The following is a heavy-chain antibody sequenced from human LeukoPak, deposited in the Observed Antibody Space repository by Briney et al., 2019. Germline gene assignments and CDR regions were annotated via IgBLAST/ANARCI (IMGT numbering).Heavy chain of an antibody. CDR2: IYTSGST. D-gene: IGHD3-22*01. J-gene: IGHJ4*02. Sequence: SETLSLTCTVSGGSISSGSYYWSWIRQPAGKGLEWIGRIYTSGSTNYNPSLKSRVTISVDTSKNQFSLKLSSVTAADTAVYYCARSPGGLYYDSIGKTPFDYWGQGTLVTVSS. V-gene: IGHV4-61*02. CDR1: GGSISSGSYY. CDR3: ARSPGGLYYDSIGKTPFDY.